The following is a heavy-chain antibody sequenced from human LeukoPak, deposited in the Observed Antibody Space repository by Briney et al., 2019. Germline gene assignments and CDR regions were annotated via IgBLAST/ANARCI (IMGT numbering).Heavy chain of an antibody. CDR3: ARRGYSYYMDV. CDR2: IYYSGST. V-gene: IGHV4-59*08. CDR1: GGSMSSYF. Sequence: SETLSLTCTVSGGSMSSYFWSWIRQPPGKGLEWIGYIYYSGSTNYNPSLKSRVTISVDTSKNQFSLKLSSVTAADTAVYYCARRGYSYYMDVWGKGTTVTVSS. D-gene: IGHD5-18*01. J-gene: IGHJ6*03.